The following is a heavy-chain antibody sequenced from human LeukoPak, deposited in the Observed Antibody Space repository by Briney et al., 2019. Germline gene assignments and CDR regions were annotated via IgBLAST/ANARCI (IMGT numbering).Heavy chain of an antibody. CDR1: GGSSSGYY. V-gene: IGHV4-34*01. D-gene: IGHD1/OR15-1a*01. CDR2: INHSGST. CDR3: ARAVLWGCGTKTYYYYYMDV. J-gene: IGHJ6*03. Sequence: PSETLSLTCAVYGGSSSGYYWSWIRQPPGKGLEWIGEINHSGSTNYNPSLKSRVTISVDTSKNQFSLKLSSVTAADTAVYYCARAVLWGCGTKTYYYYYMDVWGKGTTVTVSS.